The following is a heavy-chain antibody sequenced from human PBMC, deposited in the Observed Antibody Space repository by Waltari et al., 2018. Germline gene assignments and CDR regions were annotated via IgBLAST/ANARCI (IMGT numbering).Heavy chain of an antibody. CDR3: AKDQRIAAAGSNRYYGMDV. V-gene: IGHV3-23*01. J-gene: IGHJ6*02. CDR2: ISGSGAST. CDR1: GFTFSSSA. D-gene: IGHD6-13*01. Sequence: EVQLLESGGGLVQPGGSLRLSCAASGFTFSSSAMSWVRQAPGKGLEWVSAISGSGASTYYADSVKGRFTISRDNSKNSLYLQMNSLRAEDTALYYCAKDQRIAAAGSNRYYGMDVWGQGTTVTVSS.